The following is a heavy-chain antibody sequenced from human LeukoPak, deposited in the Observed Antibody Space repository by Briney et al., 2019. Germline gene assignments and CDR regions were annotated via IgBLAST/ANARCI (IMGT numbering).Heavy chain of an antibody. CDR2: ISSSSSYI. CDR3: ARNARWLQPKRYFDY. D-gene: IGHD5-24*01. V-gene: IGHV3-21*01. J-gene: IGHJ4*02. Sequence: GGSLRLSCAASGFTFSSYSMNWVRQAPGKGLEWVSSISSSSSYIYYADSVKGRFTISRDNAKNSLYLQMNSLRAEDTAVYYCARNARWLQPKRYFDYWGQGTLVTVSS. CDR1: GFTFSSYS.